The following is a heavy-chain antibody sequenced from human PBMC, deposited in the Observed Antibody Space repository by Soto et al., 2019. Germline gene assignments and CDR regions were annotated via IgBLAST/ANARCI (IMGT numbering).Heavy chain of an antibody. CDR1: GGSISDYD. V-gene: IGHV4-4*07. J-gene: IGHJ4*02. CDR2: ISTSGNT. Sequence: QVQLQESGPGLVKPSETLSLTCTVSGGSISDYDWTWIRQPAGKGLEWIGRISTSGNTIYDPSLKSRVTMSVDTSKNQFSLKLTSVTAADTAVYYCARDSASVTYVDYWGQGTLVTVSS. D-gene: IGHD4-17*01. CDR3: ARDSASVTYVDY.